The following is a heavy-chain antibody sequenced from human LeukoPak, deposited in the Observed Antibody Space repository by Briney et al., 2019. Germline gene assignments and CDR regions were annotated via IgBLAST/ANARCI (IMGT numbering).Heavy chain of an antibody. J-gene: IGHJ4*02. V-gene: IGHV3-74*01. D-gene: IGHD3-16*01. CDR2: IFGDGSGT. CDR1: GFTSSNYA. CDR3: AGGPAWKFDY. Sequence: PGGSLRLSCSASGFTSSNYAMHWVRQAPGKGLVWVSRIFGDGSGTNYADSVKGRFTISRDNAKNTLYLQMNSLRAEDTAVYYCAGGPAWKFDYWGQGTLVTVSS.